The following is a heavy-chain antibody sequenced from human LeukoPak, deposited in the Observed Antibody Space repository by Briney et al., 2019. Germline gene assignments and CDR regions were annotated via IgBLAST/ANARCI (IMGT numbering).Heavy chain of an antibody. CDR1: GGSISSSNW. V-gene: IGHV4-4*02. CDR2: INHSGST. J-gene: IGHJ5*02. Sequence: SETLSLTCAVSGGSISSSNWWSWVRQPPGKGLEWIGEINHSGSTNYNPSLKSRVTISVDTSKNQFSLKLSSVTAADTAVYYCARGWDSYYDFWSGYWTHWFDPWGQGTLVTVSS. CDR3: ARGWDSYYDFWSGYWTHWFDP. D-gene: IGHD3-3*01.